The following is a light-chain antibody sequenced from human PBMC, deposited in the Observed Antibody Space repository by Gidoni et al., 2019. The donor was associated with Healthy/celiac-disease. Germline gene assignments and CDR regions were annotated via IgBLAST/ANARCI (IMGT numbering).Light chain of an antibody. Sequence: EIALTQSPATLSLSPEERATLSCRASQSVSSYLAWYQQKPGQAPRLLIYDASNRATGIPARFIGSGSGTDFTLTSSSLEPEDFAVYYCQQRSNWPPITFGPGTKVDIK. J-gene: IGKJ3*01. CDR2: DAS. CDR3: QQRSNWPPIT. CDR1: QSVSSY. V-gene: IGKV3-11*01.